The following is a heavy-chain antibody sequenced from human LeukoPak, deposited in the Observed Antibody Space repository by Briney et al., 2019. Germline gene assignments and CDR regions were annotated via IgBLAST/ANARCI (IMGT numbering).Heavy chain of an antibody. CDR2: IYTSGST. V-gene: IGHV4-61*02. D-gene: IGHD3-9*01. Sequence: SETLSLTCTVSGDSISSSSYYWSWIRQPAGKGLEWIGRIYTSGSTNYNPSLKSRVTMSVDTSKNQFSLKLSSVTAADTAVYYCARALDWFRPFDYWGQGTLVTVSS. CDR3: ARALDWFRPFDY. CDR1: GDSISSSSYY. J-gene: IGHJ4*02.